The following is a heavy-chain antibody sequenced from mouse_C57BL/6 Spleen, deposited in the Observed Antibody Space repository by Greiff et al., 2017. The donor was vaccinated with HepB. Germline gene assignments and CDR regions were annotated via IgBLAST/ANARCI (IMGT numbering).Heavy chain of an antibody. Sequence: EVNLVDSGGGLVQPGGSLSLSCAASGFTFTDYYMSWVRQPPGKAFEWLGFIRNKANGYTTEYSASVKGRFTISRDNSQSILYLQMNALRAEDSATYYCARYGYDGDYYAMDYWGQGTSVTVSS. D-gene: IGHD2-2*01. J-gene: IGHJ4*01. CDR3: ARYGYDGDYYAMDY. V-gene: IGHV7-3*01. CDR1: GFTFTDYY. CDR2: IRNKANGYTT.